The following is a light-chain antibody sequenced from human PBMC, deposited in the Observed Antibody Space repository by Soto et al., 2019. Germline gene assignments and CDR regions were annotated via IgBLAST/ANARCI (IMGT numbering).Light chain of an antibody. V-gene: IGKV1-9*01. CDR1: QGISTY. Sequence: IQLTQSPSSLSASVGDRVTITCRASQGISTYLAWYQQKPGKAPKLLVYAASTLQSGVPSRFSGSGSGTDFTLTISSLQPEDFGTYYCQQLKSYTEWTFGQGTKVDIK. J-gene: IGKJ1*01. CDR2: AAS. CDR3: QQLKSYTEWT.